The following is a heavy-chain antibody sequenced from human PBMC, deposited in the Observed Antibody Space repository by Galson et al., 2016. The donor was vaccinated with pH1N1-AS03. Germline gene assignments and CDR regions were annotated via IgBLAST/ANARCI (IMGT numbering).Heavy chain of an antibody. Sequence: LSLTCAVSGYSISSGYYWGWIRQPPGKGLEWIGNIYHSGSTYYNPSLMSRVTISVDTSKNRFSLKVTSVTAADTAVYYCARVGKYFDFWSGYSDFDYWGQGTLVTVSS. D-gene: IGHD3-3*01. J-gene: IGHJ4*02. CDR1: GYSISSGYY. CDR3: ARVGKYFDFWSGYSDFDY. V-gene: IGHV4-38-2*01. CDR2: IYHSGST.